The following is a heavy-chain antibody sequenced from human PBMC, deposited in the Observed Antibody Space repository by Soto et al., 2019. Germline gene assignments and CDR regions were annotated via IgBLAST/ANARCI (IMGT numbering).Heavy chain of an antibody. D-gene: IGHD1-26*01. V-gene: IGHV1-18*01. CDR1: GYTFTSYG. CDR3: ARVREEDNAFDI. J-gene: IGHJ3*02. Sequence: ASVKVSCKASGYTFTSYGISWVRQAPGQGLEWMGWISAYNGNTNYAQKLQGRVTMTTGTSTSTAYMELRSLRSDDTAVYYCARVREEDNAFDIWGQGTMVTVSS. CDR2: ISAYNGNT.